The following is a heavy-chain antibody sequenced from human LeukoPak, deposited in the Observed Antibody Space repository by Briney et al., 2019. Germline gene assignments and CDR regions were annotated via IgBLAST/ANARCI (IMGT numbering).Heavy chain of an antibody. Sequence: PGGSLRLSCAASGFTFSSYGMHWVRQAPGKGLEWVAFIRYDGSNKYYADSVKGRFTISRDNSKNTLYLQMNSLRAEDTAVYYCAKEVGGWSTGSLDYWGQGTLVTVSS. V-gene: IGHV3-30*02. CDR3: AKEVGGWSTGSLDY. J-gene: IGHJ4*02. D-gene: IGHD6-19*01. CDR1: GFTFSSYG. CDR2: IRYDGSNK.